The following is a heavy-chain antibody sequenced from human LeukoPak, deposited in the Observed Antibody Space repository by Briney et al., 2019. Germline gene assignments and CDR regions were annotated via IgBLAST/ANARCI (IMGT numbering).Heavy chain of an antibody. CDR3: VRVTTGSDYMDV. CDR1: GFTFDDYT. J-gene: IGHJ6*03. Sequence: GGSLRLSCAASGFTFDDYTIHWVRQAPGKGLEWVSSISSSSSYIYYADSVKGRFTISRDNAKNSLYLQMNSLRAEDTAIYYCVRVTTGSDYMDVWGNGTTVTVSS. V-gene: IGHV3-21*01. CDR2: ISSSSSYI. D-gene: IGHD4-11*01.